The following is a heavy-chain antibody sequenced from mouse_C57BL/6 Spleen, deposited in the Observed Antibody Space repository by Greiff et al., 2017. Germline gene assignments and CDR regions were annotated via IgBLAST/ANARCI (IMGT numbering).Heavy chain of an antibody. Sequence: EVMLVESGAELVRPGASVKLSCTASGFNIKDDYMHWVKQRPEQGLEWIGWIDPENGDTEYASKFQGKATITADTSSNTAYLQLSSLTSEDTAVYYCTTGYGSRGGYWGQGTTLTVSS. V-gene: IGHV14-4*01. CDR1: GFNIKDDY. J-gene: IGHJ2*01. CDR2: IDPENGDT. CDR3: TTGYGSRGGY. D-gene: IGHD1-1*01.